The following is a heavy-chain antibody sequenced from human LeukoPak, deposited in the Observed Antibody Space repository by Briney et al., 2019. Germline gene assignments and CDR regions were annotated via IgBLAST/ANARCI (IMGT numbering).Heavy chain of an antibody. V-gene: IGHV4-59*01. D-gene: IGHD2-2*01. CDR2: IYYSGNT. CDR3: VRVCTSGRGSFDY. Sequence: SETLSLTCTVSGGSISGYYWTWIRQPPGKRLEWIGYIYYSGNTDYSPSLKSRVTMSVDTSKNQFYLKLSSVTAADTAVYYCVRVCTSGRGSFDYWGQGTLVTVSS. CDR1: GGSISGYY. J-gene: IGHJ4*02.